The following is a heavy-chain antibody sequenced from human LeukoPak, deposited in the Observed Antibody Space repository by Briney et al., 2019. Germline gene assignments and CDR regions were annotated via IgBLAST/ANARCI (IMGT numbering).Heavy chain of an antibody. J-gene: IGHJ4*02. D-gene: IGHD3-22*01. CDR3: ARSGDSSAYYPVDY. V-gene: IGHV3-21*01. CDR1: GFTFSSYS. CDR2: ISSSSSYI. Sequence: GGSLRLSCAASGFTFSSYSMNWVRQAPGKGLEWVSSISSSSSYIYYADSVKGRFTISRDNAKNSLYLQMNSLRAEDTAVYYCARSGDSSAYYPVDYWGQGTLVTVSS.